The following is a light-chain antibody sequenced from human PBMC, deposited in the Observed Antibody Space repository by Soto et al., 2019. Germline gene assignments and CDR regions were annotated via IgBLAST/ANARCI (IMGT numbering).Light chain of an antibody. V-gene: IGKV3-11*01. J-gene: IGKJ5*01. Sequence: IVLKQSPATLSLSPWERATLSCRASQSVGMYLAWYQQKPGQAPRLLIYDASDRATGIPARFSGSGSGTDFTLTISSLEPEDFAVYYCQQRSNWPITFGQGTRLEIK. CDR2: DAS. CDR1: QSVGMY. CDR3: QQRSNWPIT.